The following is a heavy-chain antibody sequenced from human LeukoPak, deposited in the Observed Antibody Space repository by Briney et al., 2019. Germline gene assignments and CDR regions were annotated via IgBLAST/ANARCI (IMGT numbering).Heavy chain of an antibody. J-gene: IGHJ4*02. D-gene: IGHD2-2*01. CDR3: ARDLVSPAATPFDY. Sequence: GGSLRLSCAASGFTVSSNYMSWVRQAPGKGLEWVSVIYSGGTTYYADSVKGRFTISRDNSKNTLYLQMNSLRGEDTAVYYCARDLVSPAATPFDYWGQGTLVTVSS. CDR1: GFTVSSNY. V-gene: IGHV3-53*01. CDR2: IYSGGTT.